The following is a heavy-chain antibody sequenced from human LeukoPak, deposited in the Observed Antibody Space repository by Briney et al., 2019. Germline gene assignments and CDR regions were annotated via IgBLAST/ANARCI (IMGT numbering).Heavy chain of an antibody. CDR1: GGSFSGYY. Sequence: SETLCLTCAVSGGSFSGYYWSWVRQPPGKGLEWVWEINHSGSTNYNPSLKSRVSISVDTSKNQFSLKLSSVTAADTAVYYCARGRITMVRGVIPFDCWGQGTLVTASS. CDR2: INHSGST. V-gene: IGHV4-34*01. CDR3: ARGRITMVRGVIPFDC. D-gene: IGHD3-10*01. J-gene: IGHJ4*02.